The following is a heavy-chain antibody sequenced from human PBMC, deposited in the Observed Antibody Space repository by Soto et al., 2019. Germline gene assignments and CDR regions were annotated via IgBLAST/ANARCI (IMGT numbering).Heavy chain of an antibody. CDR1: VVSISSDNW. J-gene: IGHJ4*02. CDR3: ARDKGRHAGD. Sequence: QVQLQESGPGMVRPSGTVSLTCAVSVVSISSDNWCSWVRQPPGKALEWIGEIHHSGSTNYNPSLKSRVTMSGVPSMDLFSLTLTSGTAADTAFYYCARDKGRHAGDWGQGTLVSVSS. CDR2: IHHSGST. V-gene: IGHV4-4*02.